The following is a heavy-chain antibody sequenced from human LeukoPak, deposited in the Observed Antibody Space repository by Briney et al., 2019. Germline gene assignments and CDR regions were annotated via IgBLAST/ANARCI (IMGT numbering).Heavy chain of an antibody. CDR2: ISSSSSTI. J-gene: IGHJ4*02. D-gene: IGHD6-19*01. CDR3: ARDHPPGAGLGFTFDY. Sequence: PGGSLRLSCAASGFTFSSYSMNWVRQAPGKGLEWVSYISSSSSTIYYADSVKGRFTISRDNAKNSLYLQMNSLRAEDTAVYYCARDHPPGAGLGFTFDYWGQGTLVTVSS. CDR1: GFTFSSYS. V-gene: IGHV3-48*01.